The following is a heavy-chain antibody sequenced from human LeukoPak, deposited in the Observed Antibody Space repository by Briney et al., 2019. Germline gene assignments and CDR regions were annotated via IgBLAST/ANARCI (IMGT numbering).Heavy chain of an antibody. D-gene: IGHD3-22*01. CDR1: GFPFSRYW. CDR2: IKSDGST. V-gene: IGHV3-74*01. Sequence: GGPLRLSCAASGFPFSRYWMHWVPHAPGRGLVWVSRIKSDGSTRYADSVKGRFTISRDNAKNTVSLQMNSLRAEDTGVYYCARAPSEIGGYYPEYFRHWGQGTLVTVSP. J-gene: IGHJ1*01. CDR3: ARAPSEIGGYYPEYFRH.